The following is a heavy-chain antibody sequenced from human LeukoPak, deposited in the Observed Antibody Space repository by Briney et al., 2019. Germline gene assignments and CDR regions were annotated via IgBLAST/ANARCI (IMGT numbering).Heavy chain of an antibody. V-gene: IGHV4-59*08. D-gene: IGHD3-16*02. J-gene: IGHJ4*02. CDR3: ARFRALQSYYFDY. Sequence: SETLSLTCTVSGGSISSYYWSWIRQPPGKGLEWIGYIYYSGSTNYNPSLKSRVTISVDTSKNQFSLKLSSVTAADTAVYYCARFRALQSYYFDYWGQGTLVTVS. CDR2: IYYSGST. CDR1: GGSISSYY.